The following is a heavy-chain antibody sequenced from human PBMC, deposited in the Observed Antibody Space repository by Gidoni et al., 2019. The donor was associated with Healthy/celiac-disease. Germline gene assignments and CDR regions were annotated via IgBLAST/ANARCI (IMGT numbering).Heavy chain of an antibody. Sequence: QVQLVESGGGVVQPGRSLRLSCAASGFTFSSYGMHWVRQAPGKGLAWVAVIWYDGSNKYYADSVKGRFTISRDNSKNTLYLQMNSLRAEDTAVYYCARATVTTFRREGKTFDYWGQGTLVTVSS. V-gene: IGHV3-33*01. J-gene: IGHJ4*02. CDR3: ARATVTTFRREGKTFDY. CDR2: IWYDGSNK. D-gene: IGHD4-17*01. CDR1: GFTFSSYG.